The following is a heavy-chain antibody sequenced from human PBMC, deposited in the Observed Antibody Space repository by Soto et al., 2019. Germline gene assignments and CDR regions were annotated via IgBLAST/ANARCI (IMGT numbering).Heavy chain of an antibody. CDR3: ARGRYDFWSGYYTGAYYYVMDV. CDR1: GVSISSSNYH. Sequence: PSETLSLTFTVSGVSISSSNYHWGWIRQPPGKGLEWIGSIYYTGSTHYNPSLKSRVTVSADTSKNQFSLKLSSVTAADTAVDYCARGRYDFWSGYYTGAYYYVMDVLGQGTTVTVSS. J-gene: IGHJ6*02. D-gene: IGHD3-3*01. CDR2: IYYTGST. V-gene: IGHV4-39*01.